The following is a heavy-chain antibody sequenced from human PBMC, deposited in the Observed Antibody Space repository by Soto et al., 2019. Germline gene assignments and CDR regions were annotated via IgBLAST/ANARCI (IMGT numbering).Heavy chain of an antibody. J-gene: IGHJ3*02. CDR1: GFICSSYD. CDR3: GKGTATSGGDFEI. V-gene: IGHV3-23*01. CDR2: ILVGGST. Sequence: GGSLRLSCAASGFICSSYDVSWARQAPGKGLEWVSTILVGGSTHYEDSVKGRFTIFRDTSKNTVYLQMNSLTAGDTAFYYCGKGTATSGGDFEIYGQGTMVTVSS. D-gene: IGHD1-26*01.